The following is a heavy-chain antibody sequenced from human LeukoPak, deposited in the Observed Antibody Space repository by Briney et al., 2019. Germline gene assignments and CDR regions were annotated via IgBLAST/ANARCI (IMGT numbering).Heavy chain of an antibody. CDR2: IYTSGST. J-gene: IGHJ5*02. CDR1: GGSISSGSYY. D-gene: IGHD6-6*01. CDR3: ARDRHYSSSSRGYWFDP. Sequence: SETLSLTCTVSGGSISSGSYYWSWIRQPAGKGLEWIGRIYTSGSTNYNPSLKSRVTISVDTSKNQFSLKLSSVTAADTAVYYCARDRHYSSSSRGYWFDPWGQGTLVTVSS. V-gene: IGHV4-61*02.